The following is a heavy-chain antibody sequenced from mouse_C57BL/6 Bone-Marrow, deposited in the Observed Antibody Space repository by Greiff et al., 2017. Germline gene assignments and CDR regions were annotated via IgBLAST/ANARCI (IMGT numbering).Heavy chain of an antibody. D-gene: IGHD1-1*01. J-gene: IGHJ3*01. CDR3: TTWPTVVATGAY. V-gene: IGHV14-4*01. CDR1: GFNIKDDY. Sequence: VQLKESGAELVRPGASVKLSCTASGFNIKDDYMHWVKQRPEQGLEWIGWIDPENGDTEYASKFQGKATITADTSSNTAYLQLSSLTSEDTAVYYCTTWPTVVATGAYWGQGTLVTVSA. CDR2: IDPENGDT.